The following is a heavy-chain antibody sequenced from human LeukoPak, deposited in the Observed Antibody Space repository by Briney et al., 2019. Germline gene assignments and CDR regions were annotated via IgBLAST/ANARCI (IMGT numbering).Heavy chain of an antibody. CDR1: GFTFSSYA. Sequence: GGSLRLSCAASGFTFSSYAMHWVRQAPGKGLEWVAVISYDGSNKYYADSVKGRFTISRDNSKNTLYLQMNSLRAEDTAVYYCARVSGYSSGWYYLFGYFDLWGRGTLVTVSS. V-gene: IGHV3-30-3*01. J-gene: IGHJ2*01. CDR3: ARVSGYSSGWYYLFGYFDL. D-gene: IGHD6-19*01. CDR2: ISYDGSNK.